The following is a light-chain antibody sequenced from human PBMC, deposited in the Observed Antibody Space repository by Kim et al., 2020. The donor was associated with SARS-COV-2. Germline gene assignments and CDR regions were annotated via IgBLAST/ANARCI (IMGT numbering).Light chain of an antibody. V-gene: IGKV3-15*01. J-gene: IGKJ5*01. CDR2: GAS. CDR1: QSIISN. CDR3: QQYQSWPPNT. Sequence: SPGERATLSCRASQSIISNFAGYQQQPAQPPRRLIYGASSRAADIPARFSGSGSGTAFTLTISSLQSEDVAVYYCQQYQSWPPNTFGQGTRLEIK.